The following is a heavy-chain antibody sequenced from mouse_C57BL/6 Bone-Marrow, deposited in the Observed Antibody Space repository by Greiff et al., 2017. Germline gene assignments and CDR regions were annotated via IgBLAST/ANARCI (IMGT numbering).Heavy chain of an antibody. CDR1: EYAFPSHD. CDR2: INSDGGST. V-gene: IGHV5-2*01. CDR3: AILLLRGYFDV. D-gene: IGHD1-1*01. J-gene: IGHJ1*03. Sequence: EVNLVESGGGLVQPGESLKLSCESTEYAFPSHDMSWVRKTPGKRLELVAAINSDGGSTYYPDTMERRFIISRDNTKKTLYLQMSSLRSEDTALDYCAILLLRGYFDVWGTGTTVTVSS.